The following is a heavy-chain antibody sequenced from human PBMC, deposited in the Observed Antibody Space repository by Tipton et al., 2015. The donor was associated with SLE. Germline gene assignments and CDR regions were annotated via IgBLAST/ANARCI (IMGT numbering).Heavy chain of an antibody. CDR1: GGSVSSSGYY. V-gene: IGHV4-61*02. J-gene: IGHJ5*02. Sequence: TLSLTCTVSGGSVSSSGYYWSWIRQPAGKGLEWIGRIYKSGGTNYNASLKRRVTMSIDASKNQLYLKLDSVTAADTAIYYCARTPLRPDSADSSGYYYKWFDPWGQGTLVTVSS. D-gene: IGHD3-22*01. CDR3: ARTPLRPDSADSSGYYYKWFDP. CDR2: IYKSGGT.